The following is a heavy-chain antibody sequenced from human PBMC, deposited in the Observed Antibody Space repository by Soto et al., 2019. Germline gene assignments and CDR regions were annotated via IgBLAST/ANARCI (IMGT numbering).Heavy chain of an antibody. D-gene: IGHD6-19*01. J-gene: IGHJ4*02. V-gene: IGHV1-18*01. CDR3: ARDLGVQPGGCGRCSMAY. CDR1: GFTFGDYG. CDR2: ISGHNGFT. Sequence: QVPLVQSESEVEKPGASVKVSCKTSGFTFGDYGITWVRQAPGQGLEWMGWISGHNGFTNYAQKLQDRVIMTTDTSTTTAYMELRSLTADDTAIYYCARDLGVQPGGCGRCSMAYWGQGTRVTVSS.